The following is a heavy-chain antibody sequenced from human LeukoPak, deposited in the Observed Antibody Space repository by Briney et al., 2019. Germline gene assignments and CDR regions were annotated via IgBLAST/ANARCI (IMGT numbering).Heavy chain of an antibody. CDR1: GYSFTGYY. J-gene: IGHJ5*02. D-gene: IGHD4-11*01. V-gene: IGHV1-2*06. CDR2: NSPYSGET. CDR3: AREDNNSDRWFDP. Sequence: ASVKVSCKASGYSFTGYYIHWVRQAPGQGLEWMGRNSPYSGETKYGQNFQGRVTMTTDTSISTAYTELSRLISDDTAVYYCAREDNNSDRWFDPWGQGTLVTVSS.